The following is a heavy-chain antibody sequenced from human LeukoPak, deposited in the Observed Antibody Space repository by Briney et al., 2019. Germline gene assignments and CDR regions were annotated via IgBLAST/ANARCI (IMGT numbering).Heavy chain of an antibody. V-gene: IGHV3-30*04. D-gene: IGHD2-15*01. J-gene: IGHJ3*02. CDR2: ISYDGSNK. Sequence: GGSLRLSCAASGFTFSSYAMHWVRQAPGKGLEWVAVISYDGSNKYYADSVKGRFPISRDNSKNTLYLQMNSLRAEDTVVYYCAREWGDIVVVVAATHWRSYGAFDIWGQGTMVTVSS. CDR1: GFTFSSYA. CDR3: AREWGDIVVVVAATHWRSYGAFDI.